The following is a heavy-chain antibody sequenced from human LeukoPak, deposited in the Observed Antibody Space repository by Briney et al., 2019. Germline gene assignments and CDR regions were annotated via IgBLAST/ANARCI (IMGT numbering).Heavy chain of an antibody. J-gene: IGHJ4*02. CDR1: GFTFSSYA. V-gene: IGHV3-21*01. D-gene: IGHD6-13*01. CDR3: ARVLPGGGDPGIAAGDY. CDR2: ISSSSSYI. Sequence: PGGSLRLSCAASGFTFSSYAMSWVRQAPGKGLEWVSSISSSSSYIYYADSVKGRFTISRDNAKNSLYLQMNSLRAEDTAVYYCARVLPGGGDPGIAAGDYWGQGTLVTVSS.